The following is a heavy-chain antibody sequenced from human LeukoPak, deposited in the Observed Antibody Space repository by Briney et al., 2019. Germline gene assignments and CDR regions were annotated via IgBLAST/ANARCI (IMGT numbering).Heavy chain of an antibody. Sequence: SETLSLTCAVYGGSFSGYYWSWIRQPPGKGLEWIGEINHSGSTNYNPSPKSRVTISVDTSKIQFSLRLYSVTAADTALYFCARLNFRGGEALHFDSWGQGTLVTVSS. J-gene: IGHJ4*02. CDR2: INHSGST. CDR1: GGSFSGYY. D-gene: IGHD3-16*01. CDR3: ARLNFRGGEALHFDS. V-gene: IGHV4-34*01.